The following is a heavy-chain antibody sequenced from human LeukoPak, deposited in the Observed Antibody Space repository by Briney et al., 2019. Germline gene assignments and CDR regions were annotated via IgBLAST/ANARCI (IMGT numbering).Heavy chain of an antibody. J-gene: IGHJ6*03. CDR2: IFTSGST. D-gene: IGHD2-2*01. V-gene: IGHV4-61*02. Sequence: SETLSLTCTVSGGSISSGTYYWNWIRQPAGKGLEWIGRIFTSGSTNYNPSLKSRVTISLDTSKSQFSLKPSSVTAADTAVYFCARELVPPAMRSYYYYYIDVWGKGTTVTISS. CDR3: ARELVPPAMRSYYYYYIDV. CDR1: GGSISSGTYY.